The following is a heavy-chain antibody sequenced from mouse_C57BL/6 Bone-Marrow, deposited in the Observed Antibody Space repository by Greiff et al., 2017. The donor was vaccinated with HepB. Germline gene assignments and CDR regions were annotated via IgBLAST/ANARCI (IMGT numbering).Heavy chain of an antibody. J-gene: IGHJ2*01. D-gene: IGHD1-1*01. V-gene: IGHV1-31*01. CDR1: GYSFTGYY. CDR3: ASCLPSSYNYFDY. Sequence: VHVKQSGPELVKPGASVKISCKASGYSFTGYYMHWVKQSHGNILDWIGYIYPYNGVSSYNQKFKGKATLTVDKSSSTAYMELRSLTSEDSAVYYCASCLPSSYNYFDYWGQGTTLKVSS. CDR2: IYPYNGVS.